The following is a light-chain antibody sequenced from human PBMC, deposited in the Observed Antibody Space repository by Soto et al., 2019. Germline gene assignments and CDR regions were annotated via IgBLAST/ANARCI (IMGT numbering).Light chain of an antibody. CDR2: DAS. CDR1: QSIRTW. V-gene: IGKV1-5*01. Sequence: DIQMTQSPSTLSASVGDRVTITCRASQSIRTWLAWYQQKPGRVPKLQIYDASSLESGVPSRFSGGGSGTEFTLTISSLQPDDLATYYCQQYNSYSPYTFGQGTKLEI. CDR3: QQYNSYSPYT. J-gene: IGKJ2*01.